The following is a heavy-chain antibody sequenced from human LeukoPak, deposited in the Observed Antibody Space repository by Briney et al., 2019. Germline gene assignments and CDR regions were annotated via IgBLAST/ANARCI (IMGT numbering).Heavy chain of an antibody. D-gene: IGHD3-3*01. V-gene: IGHV3-23*01. Sequence: GGSLRLSCAASGFTFSSYAMSWVRQAPGKGLEWVSAISGSGGSTYYADSVKGRFTISRDNSKNTLYLQMNSLRAEDTAVYYCAKGTRFFEEPNYHYYHMDVWGKGTTVTVSS. J-gene: IGHJ6*03. CDR2: ISGSGGST. CDR3: AKGTRFFEEPNYHYYHMDV. CDR1: GFTFSSYA.